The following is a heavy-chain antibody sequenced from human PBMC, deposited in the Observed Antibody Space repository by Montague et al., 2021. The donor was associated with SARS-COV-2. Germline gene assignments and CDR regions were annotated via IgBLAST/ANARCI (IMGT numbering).Heavy chain of an antibody. CDR3: TSGREGNYNVMDV. J-gene: IGHJ6*02. V-gene: IGHV6-1*01. Sequence: CAISGDSVSSNSVTWNWVRQSPSRGLEWLGRTYYRSKWYNDYAVXXRCRVTINPDTSKNQFSLQLNSVTPEDTAIYYCTSGREGNYNVMDVWGQGTTVTVSS. D-gene: IGHD1-1*01. CDR1: GDSVSSNSVT. CDR2: TYYRSKWYN.